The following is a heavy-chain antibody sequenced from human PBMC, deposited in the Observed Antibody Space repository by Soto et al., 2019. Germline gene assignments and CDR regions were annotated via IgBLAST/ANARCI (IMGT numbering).Heavy chain of an antibody. V-gene: IGHV4-4*02. Sequence: SETLSLTCAVSCGSISSSNWWSRVRHPPGKGLEWIGEIYHSGSTNYNPSLKSRVTISVDKSKNQFSLKLSSVTAADTAVYYCARAGAAMVPPRSKKWVGWGQGTLVTVSS. D-gene: IGHD2-2*01. CDR2: IYHSGST. CDR1: CGSISSSNW. J-gene: IGHJ4*02. CDR3: ARAGAAMVPPRSKKWVG.